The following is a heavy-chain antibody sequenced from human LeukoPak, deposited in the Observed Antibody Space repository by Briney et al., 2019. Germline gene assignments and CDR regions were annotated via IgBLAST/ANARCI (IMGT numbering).Heavy chain of an antibody. CDR1: GVSFNSYV. D-gene: IGHD3-22*01. CDR3: AKGLSSAYSRAYWYLDL. Sequence: GGSLRLSCAASGVSFNSYVMTWVRQAPGKGLEWVSGISGSGANTYYADSVKGRFTISRDNSKNTLYLQMNSLRAEDTAVYYCAKGLSSAYSRAYWYLDLWGRGTLVTVSS. J-gene: IGHJ2*01. CDR2: ISGSGANT. V-gene: IGHV3-23*01.